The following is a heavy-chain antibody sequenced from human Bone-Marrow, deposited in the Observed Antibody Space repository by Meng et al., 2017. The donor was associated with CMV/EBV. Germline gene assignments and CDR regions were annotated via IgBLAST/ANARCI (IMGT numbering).Heavy chain of an antibody. CDR2: TYYRSKWYT. D-gene: IGHD3-16*01. V-gene: IGHV6-1*01. CDR1: GDSVPSNDAT. J-gene: IGHJ4*02. Sequence: TCPISGDSVPSNDATWNWIRQSPSRGLEWLGRTYYRSKWYTDYAVSVKGRIAINPDTAKNQFSLQLNSVTPEDTAVYYCLRDGTWGHWGQGTLVTVSS. CDR3: LRDGTWGH.